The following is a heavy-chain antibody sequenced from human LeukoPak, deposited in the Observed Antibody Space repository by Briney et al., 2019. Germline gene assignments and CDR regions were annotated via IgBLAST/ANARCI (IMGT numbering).Heavy chain of an antibody. D-gene: IGHD6-19*01. CDR2: IYHSGST. J-gene: IGHJ4*02. CDR1: GSSISSGYY. V-gene: IGHV4-38-2*01. CDR3: ARHVAGPVGYFDY. Sequence: KPSATLSLTCAVSGSSISSGYYWGWIRQPPGTGLEWIGSIYHSGSTYYNPSLKSRVTISVDTSKNQFSLKLSSVTAADTAVYYCARHVAGPVGYFDYWGQGTLVTVSS.